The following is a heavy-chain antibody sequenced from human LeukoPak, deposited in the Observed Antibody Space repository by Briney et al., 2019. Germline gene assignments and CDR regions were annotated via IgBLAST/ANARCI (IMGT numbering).Heavy chain of an antibody. J-gene: IGHJ6*03. CDR1: GGTFSSNA. CDR3: ARGLGDTVKKFYYYYMDV. CDR2: IIPFFGTV. D-gene: IGHD3-16*01. V-gene: IGHV1-69*01. Sequence: ASVKVSCKVSGGTFSSNAISWVRQAPGQGLEWMGGIIPFFGTVNLAQKFQGRVTNTADESTTTAYMELSSLRSEDTAVYFCARGLGDTVKKFYYYYMDVWGKGTTVTVS.